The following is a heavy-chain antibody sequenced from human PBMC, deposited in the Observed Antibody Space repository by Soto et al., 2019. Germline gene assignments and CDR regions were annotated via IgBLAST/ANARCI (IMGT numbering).Heavy chain of an antibody. J-gene: IGHJ5*02. D-gene: IGHD2-15*01. CDR3: ARTRYCSGGSCGGYWFDP. CDR2: INPSGGST. Sequence: ASVKVSCKASGYTFTSYYMHWVRQAPGQGLEWMGIINPSGGSTSYAQKFQGRVTMTRDTSTSTVYMELSSLRSEDTAVYYWARTRYCSGGSCGGYWFDPWGQGTLVTVSS. V-gene: IGHV1-46*01. CDR1: GYTFTSYY.